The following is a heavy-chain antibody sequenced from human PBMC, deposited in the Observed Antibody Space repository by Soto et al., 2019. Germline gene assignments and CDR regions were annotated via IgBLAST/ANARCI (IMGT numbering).Heavy chain of an antibody. J-gene: IGHJ4*02. CDR2: ISAYNGNT. Sequence: XSVKVSCKASGYTFSTYGINWVRQAPGQGLEWMGWISAYNGNTNDAQNFQGRVTMTTDTSTSTAYMELRSLRSDDTAVYYCARGDNWNYVDYWGQGTLVTVSS. D-gene: IGHD1-20*01. CDR1: GYTFSTYG. V-gene: IGHV1-18*01. CDR3: ARGDNWNYVDY.